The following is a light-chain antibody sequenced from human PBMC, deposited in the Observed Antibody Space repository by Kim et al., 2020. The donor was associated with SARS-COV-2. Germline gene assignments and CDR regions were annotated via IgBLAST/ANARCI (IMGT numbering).Light chain of an antibody. Sequence: SLGEIATLSCRASQSVSDNLAWYQQKPGQAPRLLIYGASTRATGIPARFSGSGSGTEFTLTISSLQSEDSAVYYCQQYDDWPPWTFGQGTKVDIK. CDR2: GAS. CDR3: QQYDDWPPWT. J-gene: IGKJ1*01. V-gene: IGKV3-15*01. CDR1: QSVSDN.